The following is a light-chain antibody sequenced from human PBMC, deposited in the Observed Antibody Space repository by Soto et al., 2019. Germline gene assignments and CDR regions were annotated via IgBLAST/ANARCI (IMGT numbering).Light chain of an antibody. CDR3: QQYGSSGT. CDR2: GAS. J-gene: IGKJ1*01. V-gene: IGKV3-20*01. Sequence: IVFTKSPGTLSLSSGERGTLSFRASQSVSNNYLAWYQQKPGQAPRLLIYGASNRATGIPDRFSGSGSGTDFTLTISRLEPEDFAVYYCQQYGSSGTFGQGTKVDIK. CDR1: QSVSNNY.